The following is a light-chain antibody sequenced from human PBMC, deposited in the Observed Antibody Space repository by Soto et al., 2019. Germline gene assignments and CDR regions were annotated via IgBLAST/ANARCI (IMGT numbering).Light chain of an antibody. Sequence: EIVLTQSPGPLSVSPGERATLSCRASHTISSSYLAWYQKKPGQSPRLLMYDISRRATGIPDRFSGSGSGTDFTLAITRLEPEDFAVYYCQQYVTSSPRTFGQGTKVDIK. CDR1: HTISSSY. V-gene: IGKV3-20*01. J-gene: IGKJ1*01. CDR2: DIS. CDR3: QQYVTSSPRT.